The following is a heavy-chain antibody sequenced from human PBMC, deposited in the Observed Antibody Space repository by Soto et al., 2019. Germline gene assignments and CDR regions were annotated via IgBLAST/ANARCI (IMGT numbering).Heavy chain of an antibody. CDR3: ARSLLRGSFKYYYYEMDV. V-gene: IGHV3-48*03. D-gene: IGHD1-26*01. J-gene: IGHJ6*02. CDR1: GFTFSSYE. Sequence: EVQLVESGGGLEQPGGSLRLSCVVSGFTFSSYEMNWVRQAPGKGLEWVSYISSSNSTIYYADSVKGRFTISRDNAKNSLYLQMNSLRAEDTAVYYCARSLLRGSFKYYYYEMDVWGQGTTVTVSS. CDR2: ISSSNSTI.